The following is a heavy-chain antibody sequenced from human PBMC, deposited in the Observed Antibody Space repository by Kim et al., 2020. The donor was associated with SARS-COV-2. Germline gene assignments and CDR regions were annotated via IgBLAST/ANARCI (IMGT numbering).Heavy chain of an antibody. D-gene: IGHD6-19*01. CDR3: ARGGQWLVLSPVDY. V-gene: IGHV4-34*01. J-gene: IGHJ4*02. CDR2: INHSGST. Sequence: SETLSLTCAVYGGSFSGYYWSWIRQPPGKGLEWIGEINHSGSTNYNPSLKSRVTISVDTSKNQFSLKLSSVTAADTAVYYCARGGQWLVLSPVDYWGQGT. CDR1: GGSFSGYY.